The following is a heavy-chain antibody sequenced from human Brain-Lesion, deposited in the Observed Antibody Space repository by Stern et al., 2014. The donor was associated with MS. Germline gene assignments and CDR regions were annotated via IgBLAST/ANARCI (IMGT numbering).Heavy chain of an antibody. CDR2: FDPEDGET. CDR3: ATLSPGAGGNYYRHFDY. V-gene: IGHV1-24*01. D-gene: IGHD1-26*01. J-gene: IGHJ4*02. CDR1: GYTLTELS. Sequence: QVQLVESGAEVKKPGASVKVSCKVSGYTLTELSMHWVRQAPKKGLEWMGGFDPEDGETIYAQKFQGRVTMTEDTSTDTAYMELSSLRSEDTAVYYCATLSPGAGGNYYRHFDYWGQGTLVTVSS.